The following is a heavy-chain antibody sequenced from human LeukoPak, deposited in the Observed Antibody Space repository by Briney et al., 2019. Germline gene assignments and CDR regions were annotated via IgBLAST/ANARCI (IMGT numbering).Heavy chain of an antibody. Sequence: GGSLRLSCAASGLTFSDYYMSWIRQAPGKGLEWVSYISSSGSTIYYADSVKGRFTISRDNAKNSLYLQMNSLRAEDTAVYYCARGSKLTTGTMGDLDYWGQGTLVTVSS. CDR1: GLTFSDYY. CDR3: ARGSKLTTGTMGDLDY. CDR2: ISSSGSTI. D-gene: IGHD1-1*01. V-gene: IGHV3-11*04. J-gene: IGHJ4*02.